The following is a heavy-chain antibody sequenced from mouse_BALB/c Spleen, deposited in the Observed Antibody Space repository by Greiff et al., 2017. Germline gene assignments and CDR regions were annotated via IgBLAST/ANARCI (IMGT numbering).Heavy chain of an antibody. V-gene: IGHV1-7*01. Sequence: QVQLQQSGAELAKPGASVKMSCKASGYTFTSYWMHWVKQRPGQGLEWIGYINPSTGYTEYNQKFKDKATLTADKSSSTAYMQLSSLTSEDSAVYYCARSRYYGSPPYYYAMDYWGQGTSVTVSS. CDR2: INPSTGYT. CDR1: GYTFTSYW. D-gene: IGHD1-1*01. CDR3: ARSRYYGSPPYYYAMDY. J-gene: IGHJ4*01.